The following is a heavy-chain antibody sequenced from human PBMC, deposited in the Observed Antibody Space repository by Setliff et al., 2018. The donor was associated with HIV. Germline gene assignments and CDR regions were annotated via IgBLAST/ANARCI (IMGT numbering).Heavy chain of an antibody. CDR3: ALQWLVGAAFDY. CDR2: ISSSSSTI. CDR1: GFTFGDYA. J-gene: IGHJ4*02. V-gene: IGHV3-48*01. D-gene: IGHD6-19*01. Sequence: GGSLRLSCTASGFTFGDYAMSWVRQAPGKGLEWVSYISSSSSTIYYADSVKGRFTISRDNAKNSLYLQMNSLRAEDTAVYYCALQWLVGAAFDYWGQGTLVTVSS.